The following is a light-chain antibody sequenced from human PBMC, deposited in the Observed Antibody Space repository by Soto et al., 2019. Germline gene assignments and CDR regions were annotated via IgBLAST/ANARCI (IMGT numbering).Light chain of an antibody. CDR3: CSYAGTVAYV. CDR2: EVN. CDR1: SSDVGSYNL. V-gene: IGLV2-23*02. Sequence: QSALTQPASVSGSPGQSITLSCTGTSSDVGSYNLVSWYQQLPGKAPKVIICEVNKRPSGVSYRFSGSKSGNTASLTISGLQTEDEADYYCCSYAGTVAYVFGTGTKLTVL. J-gene: IGLJ1*01.